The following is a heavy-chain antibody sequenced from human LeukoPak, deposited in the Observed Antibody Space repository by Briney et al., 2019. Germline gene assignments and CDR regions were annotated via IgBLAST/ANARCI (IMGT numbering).Heavy chain of an antibody. CDR3: ARRGIVGASDAFDI. Sequence: GESLRISCKGSGYSFSSYWIGWVRQMPGKGLEWMGIIYPGDPDTGYSPSFQGQVTISADTSISTAYLQWSSLKASDTAMYYCARRGIVGASDAFDIWGQGTMVTVSS. CDR2: IYPGDPDT. J-gene: IGHJ3*02. V-gene: IGHV5-51*01. D-gene: IGHD1-26*01. CDR1: GYSFSSYW.